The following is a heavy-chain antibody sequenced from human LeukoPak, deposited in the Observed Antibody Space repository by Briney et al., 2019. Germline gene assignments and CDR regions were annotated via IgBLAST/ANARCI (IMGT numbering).Heavy chain of an antibody. V-gene: IGHV3-7*01. J-gene: IGHJ4*02. CDR1: GFTFSSYW. D-gene: IGHD3-10*01. CDR2: IKQDGSEK. Sequence: GGSLRLSCAASGFTFSSYWMSWVRQAPGKGLEWVANIKQDGSEKYYVDSVKGRFTISRDNAKNSLYLQMNSLRAEDTAVYYCASVDYYGSRSYYNGHYFDYWGQGTLVTVSS. CDR3: ASVDYYGSRSYYNGHYFDY.